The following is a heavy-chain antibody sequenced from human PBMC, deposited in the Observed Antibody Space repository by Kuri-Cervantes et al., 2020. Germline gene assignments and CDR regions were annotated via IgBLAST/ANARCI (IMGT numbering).Heavy chain of an antibody. J-gene: IGHJ4*02. Sequence: GESLKISCAASGFTFSSYAMSWVHQAPGKGLEWVSAISGSGGSTYYADSVKGRFTISRDNSKNTLYLQMNSLRPEDTAVYYCAPTDTTETFDYWGQGTLVTVSS. CDR1: GFTFSSYA. D-gene: IGHD1-14*01. V-gene: IGHV3-23*01. CDR3: APTDTTETFDY. CDR2: ISGSGGST.